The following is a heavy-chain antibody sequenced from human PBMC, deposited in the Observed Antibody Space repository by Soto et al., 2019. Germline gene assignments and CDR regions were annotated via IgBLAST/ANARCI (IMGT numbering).Heavy chain of an antibody. V-gene: IGHV4-39*01. CDR1: GGSMSSSSHY. J-gene: IGHJ5*02. CDR2: IFHSGST. Sequence: SETLSLTCTVSGGSMSSSSHYWGWIRQAPGKGLEWIGSIFHSGSTYYNPSLQSRVIISVDTSKDQFSLKLTSVTAADTAMYCCARQEHLHTPGPARPNWFGPWGQGILVTLSS. CDR3: ARQEHLHTPGPARPNWFGP. D-gene: IGHD1-26*01.